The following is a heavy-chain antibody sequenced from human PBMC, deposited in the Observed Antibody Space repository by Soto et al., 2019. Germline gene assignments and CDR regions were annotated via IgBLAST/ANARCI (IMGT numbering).Heavy chain of an antibody. CDR3: AKKLLYDILTGYYCYFDY. J-gene: IGHJ4*02. D-gene: IGHD3-9*01. CDR1: GFTFSSYA. V-gene: IGHV3-23*01. Sequence: GGSLRLSCAASGFTFSSYAMSWVRQAPGKGLEWVSAISGSGGSTYYADSVKGRFTISRDNSKNTLYLQMNSLRAEDTAVYYCAKKLLYDILTGYYCYFDYWGQGTLVTVSS. CDR2: ISGSGGST.